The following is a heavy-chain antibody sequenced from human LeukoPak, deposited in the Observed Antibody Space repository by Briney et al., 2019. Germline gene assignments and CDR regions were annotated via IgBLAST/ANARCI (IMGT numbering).Heavy chain of an antibody. CDR1: GASSNSTFYF. Sequence: SETLSLTCSVSGASSNSTFYFWGWIRQPPGKGLEWIGSLFYSGSIYYNPTLKSRTTISRGSSGTQFAPLSLELTSVTAADTAVYYCARGFDTWGQGTLVTVSS. CDR3: ARGFDT. V-gene: IGHV4-39*06. CDR2: LFYSGSI. J-gene: IGHJ4*02.